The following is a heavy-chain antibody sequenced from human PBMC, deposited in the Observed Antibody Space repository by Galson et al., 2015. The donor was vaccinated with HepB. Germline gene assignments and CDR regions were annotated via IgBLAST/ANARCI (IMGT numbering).Heavy chain of an antibody. CDR3: ASLIAQWSPLPGLFDY. V-gene: IGHV3-48*03. Sequence: SLRLSCAASGFTFSSYEMNWVRKAPGKGLEWVSYISSSGSTIYYADSVKGRFTISRDNAKNSLYLQMNSLRAEDTAVYYCASLIAQWSPLPGLFDYWGQGTLVTVSS. CDR2: ISSSGSTI. D-gene: IGHD2-15*01. J-gene: IGHJ4*02. CDR1: GFTFSSYE.